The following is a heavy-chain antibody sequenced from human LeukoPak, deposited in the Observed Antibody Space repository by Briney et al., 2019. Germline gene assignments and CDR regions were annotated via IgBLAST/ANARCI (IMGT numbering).Heavy chain of an antibody. CDR1: GGTFSSYA. Sequence: SVKVSCKASGGTFSSYAISWVRQAPGQGLEWMGRIIPILGIANYAQKFQGRVTITADKSTSTAYMELSSLRSEDTAVYYCASERGYSGYEPSDYWGQGTLVTVSS. D-gene: IGHD5-12*01. J-gene: IGHJ4*02. V-gene: IGHV1-69*04. CDR2: IIPILGIA. CDR3: ASERGYSGYEPSDY.